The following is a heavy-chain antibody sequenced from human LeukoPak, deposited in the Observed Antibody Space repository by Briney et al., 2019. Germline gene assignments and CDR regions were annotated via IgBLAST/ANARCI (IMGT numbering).Heavy chain of an antibody. CDR1: GYTFTSYD. D-gene: IGHD6-13*01. Sequence: EASVKVSCKASGYTFTSYDINWVRQAPGQGLEWMGWISPNSGGTNYVQKFQGRVTMTRDTSISIAYMELTRLTSDDSAVYYCARAAEEYTSTWYGTYWGQGTLVTVSS. CDR3: ARAAEEYTSTWYGTY. V-gene: IGHV1-2*02. CDR2: ISPNSGGT. J-gene: IGHJ4*02.